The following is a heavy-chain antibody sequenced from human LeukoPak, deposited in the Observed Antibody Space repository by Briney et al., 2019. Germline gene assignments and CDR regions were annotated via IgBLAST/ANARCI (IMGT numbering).Heavy chain of an antibody. J-gene: IGHJ4*02. CDR1: GGTFSSYA. Sequence: GASVEVSCTASGGTFSSYAISWVRQAPGQGLEWMGGIIPIFGTANYAQKFQGRVTITADESTSTAYMELSSLRSEDTAVYYCARDKGVVAAYYWGQGTLVTVSS. CDR2: IIPIFGTA. D-gene: IGHD2-15*01. V-gene: IGHV1-69*13. CDR3: ARDKGVVAAYY.